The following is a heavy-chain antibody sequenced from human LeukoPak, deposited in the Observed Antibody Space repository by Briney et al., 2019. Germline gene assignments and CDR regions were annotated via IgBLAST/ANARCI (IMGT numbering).Heavy chain of an antibody. CDR2: IDPSDSYT. CDR1: GYSFPSYW. Sequence: GESLRISCKGSGYSFPSYWISWVRQIPGKGLEWMGRIDPSDSYTNYSPSFQGHVTISADKSISTAYLQWSSLKASDTAMYYCARVRRYGSGSSWFDPWGQGTLVTVSS. J-gene: IGHJ5*02. D-gene: IGHD3-10*01. CDR3: ARVRRYGSGSSWFDP. V-gene: IGHV5-10-1*01.